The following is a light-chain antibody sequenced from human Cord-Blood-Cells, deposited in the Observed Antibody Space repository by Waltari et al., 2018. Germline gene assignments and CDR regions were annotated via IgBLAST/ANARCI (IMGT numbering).Light chain of an antibody. CDR1: SSDVGGYNY. J-gene: IGLJ3*02. CDR3: SSYTSSSTWV. Sequence: QSALTQPASVSGSPGQSITISCTGTSSDVGGYNYVSWYQQHQDKAPKLMIYDVSNRPAGVSNRFSGSKSGNTASLTFSGLQAEDEADYYCSSYTSSSTWVFGGGTKLTVL. V-gene: IGLV2-14*01. CDR2: DVS.